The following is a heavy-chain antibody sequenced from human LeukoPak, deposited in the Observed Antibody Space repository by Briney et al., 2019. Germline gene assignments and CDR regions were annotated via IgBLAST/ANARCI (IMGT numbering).Heavy chain of an antibody. D-gene: IGHD4-23*01. V-gene: IGHV3-30-3*01. CDR3: ARDWSHDYGGPPLGAFDI. CDR1: GFTFNRCA. CDR2: ISYDGSNK. J-gene: IGHJ3*02. Sequence: GGSLRLSCAVSGFTFNRCAMGWVRQAPGKGLEWVAVISYDGSNKYYADSVKGRFTISRDNSKNTLYLQMNSLRAEDTAVYYCARDWSHDYGGPPLGAFDIWGQGTMVTVSS.